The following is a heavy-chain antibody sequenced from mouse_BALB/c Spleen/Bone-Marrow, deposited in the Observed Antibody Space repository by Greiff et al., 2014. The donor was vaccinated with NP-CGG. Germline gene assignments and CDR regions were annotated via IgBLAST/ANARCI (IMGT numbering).Heavy chain of an antibody. V-gene: IGHV2-9*02. J-gene: IGHJ2*01. Sequence: VHLVESGPGLGAPSQSLSITCTVSGFSLTSYGVHWVRQPLGKGLEWLGVIWACESANSNSALMYRLGIIKDNSKSRVVLKMNSRQTYDTAMYYCGRRGYDYYLDYWGQGTTLTVSS. D-gene: IGHD2-4*01. CDR2: IWACESA. CDR1: GFSLTSYG. CDR3: GRRGYDYYLDY.